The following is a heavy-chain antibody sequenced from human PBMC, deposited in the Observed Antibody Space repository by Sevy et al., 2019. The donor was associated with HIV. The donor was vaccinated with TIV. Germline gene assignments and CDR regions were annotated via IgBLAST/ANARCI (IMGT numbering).Heavy chain of an antibody. CDR1: GYTLSRLS. CDR2: FDPEDDET. J-gene: IGHJ4*02. Sequence: ASVKVSCKVSGYTLSRLSMHWVRQGPGKGLEWMGRFDPEDDETIYAQKFQGRVTMTEDTSTDTAYMELSSLRFEDTAVYYCAIAKDYYENSGDPFDYWGQGTLVTVSS. D-gene: IGHD3-22*01. CDR3: AIAKDYYENSGDPFDY. V-gene: IGHV1-24*01.